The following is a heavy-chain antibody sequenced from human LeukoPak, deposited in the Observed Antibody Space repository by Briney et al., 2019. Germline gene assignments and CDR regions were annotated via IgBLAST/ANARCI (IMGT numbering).Heavy chain of an antibody. V-gene: IGHV4-38-2*01. CDR2: IYHSGST. CDR3: AVTYYDFWSGYYTHPAY. D-gene: IGHD3-3*01. CDR1: GYSISSGYY. J-gene: IGHJ4*02. Sequence: PSETLSLTCAVSGYSISSGYYWGWIRQPPGKGLEWIGSIYHSGSTYYNPSLKSRVTISVDTSKNQFSLKLSSVTAADTAVYYCAVTYYDFWSGYYTHPAYWGQGTLVTVSS.